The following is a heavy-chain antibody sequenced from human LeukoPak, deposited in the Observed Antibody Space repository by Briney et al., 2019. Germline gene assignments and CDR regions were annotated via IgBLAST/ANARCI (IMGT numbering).Heavy chain of an antibody. D-gene: IGHD3-9*01. CDR1: GFTFSSYW. CDR2: IKQDGSEK. CDR3: ASEGVLRYFGYYYYGMDV. Sequence: SGGSLRLSCAASGFTFSSYWMSWVRQAPGKGLEWVANIKQDGSEKYYVDSVKGRFTISRDNAKNSLYLQMNSLRAEDTAVYYCASEGVLRYFGYYYYGMDVWGQGTTVTVSS. J-gene: IGHJ6*02. V-gene: IGHV3-7*01.